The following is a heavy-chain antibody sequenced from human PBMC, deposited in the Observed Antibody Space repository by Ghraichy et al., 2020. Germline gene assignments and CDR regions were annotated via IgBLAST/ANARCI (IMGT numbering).Heavy chain of an antibody. CDR2: INQDGSEK. CDR1: TFIFSNYW. J-gene: IGHJ6*02. Sequence: GGSLRLSCAASTFIFSNYWMTWVRQAPGKGLEWVANINQDGSEKHYVDSVKGRFTISRDNAKNSLYLQMNSLRAEDTAVYYCARDHLVSSKSAGGMDVWGQGTTVTVSS. V-gene: IGHV3-7*01. D-gene: IGHD2-2*01. CDR3: ARDHLVSSKSAGGMDV.